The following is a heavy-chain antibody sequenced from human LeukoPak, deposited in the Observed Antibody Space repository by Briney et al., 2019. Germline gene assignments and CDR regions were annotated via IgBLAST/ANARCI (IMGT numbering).Heavy chain of an antibody. CDR1: GYTFTSYG. CDR2: ISAYNGNT. Sequence: ASVKVSCKASGYTFTSYGISWVRQAPGQGLEWMGWISAYNGNTNYAQTLQGRVTMTTDTSTSTAYMELRSLRSDDTAVYYCARSDSVDIVVVPAAMPFDYWGQGTLVTVSS. D-gene: IGHD2-2*03. J-gene: IGHJ4*02. V-gene: IGHV1-18*04. CDR3: ARSDSVDIVVVPAAMPFDY.